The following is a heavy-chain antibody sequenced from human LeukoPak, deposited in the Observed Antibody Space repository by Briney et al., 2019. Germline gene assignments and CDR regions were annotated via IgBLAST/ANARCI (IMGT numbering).Heavy chain of an antibody. D-gene: IGHD6-19*01. CDR1: GFTVSSNY. CDR3: AKDQGSSGWFVRDDY. CDR2: IYSGGST. V-gene: IGHV3-66*02. Sequence: GGSLRLSCAASGFTVSSNYMSWVRQAPGKGLEWVSVIYSGGSTYYADSVKGRFTISRDNSKNTLYLQMNSLRAEDTAVYYCAKDQGSSGWFVRDDYWGQGTLVTVSS. J-gene: IGHJ4*02.